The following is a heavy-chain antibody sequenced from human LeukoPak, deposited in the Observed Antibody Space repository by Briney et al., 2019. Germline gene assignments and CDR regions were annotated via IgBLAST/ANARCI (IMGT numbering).Heavy chain of an antibody. V-gene: IGHV3-74*01. CDR3: AGGGYTYGLY. CDR2: INRDGSST. D-gene: IGHD5-18*01. CDR1: GFTFSSYW. J-gene: IGHJ4*02. Sequence: GGSLRLSCAVSGFTFSSYWIHWVRQAPGKGLVWVSRINRDGSSTSYADSVKRRFTISRDNTKNTLHLQMNSLRAEDTAVYYCAGGGYTYGLYWGQGDLVTVSS.